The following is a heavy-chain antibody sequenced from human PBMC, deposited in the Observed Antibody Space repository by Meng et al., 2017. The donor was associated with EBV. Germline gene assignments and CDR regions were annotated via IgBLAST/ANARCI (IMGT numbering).Heavy chain of an antibody. J-gene: IGHJ4*02. Sequence: LVHLGAWWNKPGAPVTVPCMASGFTFTGFNMAWGRQAPGQGLEWMGRINPNSGGTNYAQKFQGRVTMTRDTSISTAYMELSRLRSDDTAVYYCARVGIAVAGTRDYWGQGTLVTVSS. D-gene: IGHD6-19*01. CDR1: GFTFTGFN. V-gene: IGHV1-2*06. CDR3: ARVGIAVAGTRDY. CDR2: INPNSGGT.